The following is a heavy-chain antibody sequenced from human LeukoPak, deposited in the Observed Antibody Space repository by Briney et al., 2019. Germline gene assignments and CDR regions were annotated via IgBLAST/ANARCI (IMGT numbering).Heavy chain of an antibody. CDR1: GGTFRSYA. Sequence: GASVKVSCKASGGTFRSYAISWVRQAPGQGLEWMGGIIPIFGTANYAQKFQGRVTITTDESTSTAYMELSSLRSEDTAVYYCARVVGSSTHTYYFDYWGQGTLVTVSS. CDR3: ARVVGSSTHTYYFDY. D-gene: IGHD6-13*01. V-gene: IGHV1-69*05. J-gene: IGHJ4*02. CDR2: IIPIFGTA.